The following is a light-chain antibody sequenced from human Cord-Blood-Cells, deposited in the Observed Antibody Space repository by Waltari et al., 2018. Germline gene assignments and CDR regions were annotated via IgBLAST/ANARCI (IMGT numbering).Light chain of an antibody. CDR2: ECS. V-gene: IGLV2-23*01. CDR1: SSDVGSYNL. Sequence: QSALTQPAFVSGSPGQSIPISCTGTSSDVGSYNLVSWYQQHPGKAPKLMIYECSKRPSAVSNRVSGSKSGNTASLTISGLQAEDEADYYCCSYAGSSNVVFGGGTKLTGL. CDR3: CSYAGSSNVV. J-gene: IGLJ2*01.